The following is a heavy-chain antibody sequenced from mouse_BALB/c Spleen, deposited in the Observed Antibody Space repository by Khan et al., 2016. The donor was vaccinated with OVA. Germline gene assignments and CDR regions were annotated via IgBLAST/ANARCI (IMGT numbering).Heavy chain of an antibody. CDR1: GYTFTDYY. J-gene: IGHJ3*01. D-gene: IGHD2-14*01. Sequence: QVQLQQSGAELARPGASVKLSCKASGYTFTDYYINWVKQRTGQGLEWIGDIYPGNGNTNYNEKFKGKATLTAEKSSSTAFMHLSSLTSEDSAFYFCTRSGIGSFAFWGQGTMVTVSA. CDR3: TRSGIGSFAF. V-gene: IGHV1-76*01. CDR2: IYPGNGNT.